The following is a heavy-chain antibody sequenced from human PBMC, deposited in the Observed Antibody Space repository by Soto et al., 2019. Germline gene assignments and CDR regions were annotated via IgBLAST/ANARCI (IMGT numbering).Heavy chain of an antibody. J-gene: IGHJ4*02. Sequence: PGGSLRLSCAASGFTFSSYAMSWVRQAPGKGLEWVSAISGSGGSTYYADSVKGRFTISRDNSKNTLYLQMNSLRAEDTAVYYCAKDMEGGIAAAGTHFDYWGQGTLVTVSS. CDR1: GFTFSSYA. CDR3: AKDMEGGIAAAGTHFDY. D-gene: IGHD6-13*01. CDR2: ISGSGGST. V-gene: IGHV3-23*01.